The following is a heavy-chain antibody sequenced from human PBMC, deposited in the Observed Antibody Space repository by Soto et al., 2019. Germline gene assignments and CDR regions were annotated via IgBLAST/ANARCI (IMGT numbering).Heavy chain of an antibody. CDR3: AKQITNWYFAL. Sequence: GSLRLSCAASGFTFTSYAMSWVRQAPGKGLEWVSSISGGGGSTYYADSVKGRFTISRDNSKNTLYLQMNSLRAEDTAIYYCAKQITNWYFALWGRGTLVTVSS. CDR2: ISGGGGST. J-gene: IGHJ2*01. CDR1: GFTFTSYA. D-gene: IGHD2-2*01. V-gene: IGHV3-23*01.